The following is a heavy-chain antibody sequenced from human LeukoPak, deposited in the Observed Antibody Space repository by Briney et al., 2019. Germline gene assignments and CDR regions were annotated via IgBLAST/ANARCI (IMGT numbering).Heavy chain of an antibody. CDR1: GGSISSYF. D-gene: IGHD2-21*02. CDR3: AREAYCGGDCYSGFDY. CDR2: IYDSGST. Sequence: SETLSLTCAVSGGSISSYFWSWIRQPPGKGLEWIGYIYDSGSTNYNPSLKSRVTISVDTSKNRFSLKLSSVTAADTAVYYCAREAYCGGDCYSGFDYWGQGTLVTVSS. J-gene: IGHJ4*02. V-gene: IGHV4-59*01.